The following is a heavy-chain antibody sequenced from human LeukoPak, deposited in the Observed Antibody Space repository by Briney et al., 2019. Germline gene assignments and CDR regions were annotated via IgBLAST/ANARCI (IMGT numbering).Heavy chain of an antibody. D-gene: IGHD3-3*01. CDR2: ISWDGGST. CDR1: GFTFDDYT. V-gene: IGHV3-43*01. Sequence: GGSLRLSCAASGFTFDDYTMHWVRQAPGKGLEWVSLISWDGGSTYYADSVKGRFTISRDNSKNSLYLQMNSLRAEDTAVYYCARLREIPVFGVVTKSTSYFDYWGQGTLVTVSS. J-gene: IGHJ4*02. CDR3: ARLREIPVFGVVTKSTSYFDY.